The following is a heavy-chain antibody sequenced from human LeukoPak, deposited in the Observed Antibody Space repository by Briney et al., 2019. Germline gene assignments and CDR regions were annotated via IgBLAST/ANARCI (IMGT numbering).Heavy chain of an antibody. CDR2: IIPIFGTA. CDR1: GGTFSSYA. CDR3: ARSYRRSRPEKYDPAHFDI. D-gene: IGHD3-16*02. J-gene: IGHJ3*02. V-gene: IGHV1-69*01. Sequence: SVKVSCKASGGTFSSYAISWVRQAPGQGLEWMGGIIPIFGTANYAQKFQGRVTITADESTSTAYMELSSLRSEDTAVYYCARSYRRSRPEKYDPAHFDIWGQGTMVTVSS.